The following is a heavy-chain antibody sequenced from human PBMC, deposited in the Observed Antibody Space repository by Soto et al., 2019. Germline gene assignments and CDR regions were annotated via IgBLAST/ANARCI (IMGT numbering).Heavy chain of an antibody. V-gene: IGHV3-23*01. Sequence: GGSLRLSCGASEFTFSSYAVSWVRQAPGKGLEWVSAISNSGGYTFYADSVKGRFTISRDNSKNTLYLQMNSLRAEDTAIYYCSKRGDYGLYWGQGTLVTVSS. D-gene: IGHD4-17*01. CDR1: EFTFSSYA. CDR3: SKRGDYGLY. J-gene: IGHJ4*02. CDR2: ISNSGGYT.